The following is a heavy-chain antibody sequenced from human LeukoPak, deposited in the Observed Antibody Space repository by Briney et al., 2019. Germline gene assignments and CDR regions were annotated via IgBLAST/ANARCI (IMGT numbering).Heavy chain of an antibody. CDR2: INPNSGGT. V-gene: IGHV1-2*06. CDR1: GYTFTGYY. Sequence: ASVKVSCKASGYTFTGYYMHWVRQAPGQGLEWMGRINPNSGGTNYAQKFQGRVTMTRDTSISTAYMELSRLRSDDTAVYYCARARGDIVVVVAATQGSTDYFDYWGQGTLVTVSS. J-gene: IGHJ4*02. D-gene: IGHD2-15*01. CDR3: ARARGDIVVVVAATQGSTDYFDY.